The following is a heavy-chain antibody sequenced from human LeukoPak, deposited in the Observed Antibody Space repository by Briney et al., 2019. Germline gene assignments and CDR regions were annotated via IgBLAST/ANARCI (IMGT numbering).Heavy chain of an antibody. Sequence: SETLSLTCTVSGGSISSYYWGWVRQPPGKGLEWVGQIYYRGTPNYNPSLGGRVTISIDTSNNQFSLKLNSVTAADTAIYYCAAESERWLLRSWGQGTLVTVSS. D-gene: IGHD6-19*01. CDR2: IYYRGTP. V-gene: IGHV4-59*03. CDR1: GGSISSYY. CDR3: AAESERWLLRS. J-gene: IGHJ4*02.